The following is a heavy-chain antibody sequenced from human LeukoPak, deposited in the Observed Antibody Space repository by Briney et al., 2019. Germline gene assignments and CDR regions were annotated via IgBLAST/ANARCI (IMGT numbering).Heavy chain of an antibody. D-gene: IGHD6-13*01. CDR2: IIPIFGTA. V-gene: IGHV1-69*13. Sequence: ASVKVSCKAAGGTFSSYAISWVRQAPGQGLEWMGGIIPIFGTANYAQKFQGRVTITADESTSTAYMELSSLRSEDTAVYYCARIKEAGIAAAGPFDYWGQGTLVTVSS. CDR1: GGTFSSYA. CDR3: ARIKEAGIAAAGPFDY. J-gene: IGHJ4*02.